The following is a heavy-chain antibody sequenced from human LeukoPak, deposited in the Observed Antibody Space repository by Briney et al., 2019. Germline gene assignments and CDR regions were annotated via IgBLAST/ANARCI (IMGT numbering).Heavy chain of an antibody. D-gene: IGHD3-10*01. CDR3: ARGAGDPTMVRGVIITCYGMDV. CDR2: INPNSGGT. V-gene: IGHV1-2*02. Sequence: ASVNVSCKASVYTFTGYYMHWVRQAPGQGLEWMGSINPNSGGTNYAQKFQGRVTMTRDTSISTAYMELSRLRSDDTAVYYCARGAGDPTMVRGVIITCYGMDVWGQGTTVTVSS. J-gene: IGHJ6*02. CDR1: VYTFTGYY.